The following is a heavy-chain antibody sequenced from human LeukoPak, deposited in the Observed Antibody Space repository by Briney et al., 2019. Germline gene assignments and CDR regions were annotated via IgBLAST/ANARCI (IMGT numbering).Heavy chain of an antibody. Sequence: PSETLTLTSSVSGDSTCGDYWSRSRQPAGKGLEWIGRMYASGSTDYNPSLTSRVTMSVDTSRNQFSLTLTSVTAADRAVYYCARDQGQWLVRGSYFGLRGQGVLVTVSS. CDR2: MYASGST. J-gene: IGHJ4*02. V-gene: IGHV4-4*07. CDR1: GDSTCGDY. CDR3: ARDQGQWLVRGSYFGL. D-gene: IGHD6-19*01.